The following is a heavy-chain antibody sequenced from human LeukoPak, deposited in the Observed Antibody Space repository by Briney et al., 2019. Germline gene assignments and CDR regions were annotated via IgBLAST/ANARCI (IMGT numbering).Heavy chain of an antibody. V-gene: IGHV4-61*01. CDR1: GGSISSSSYY. Sequence: SETLSLTCTVSGGSISSSSYYWSWIRQPPGKGLEWIGYIYYSGSTNYNPSLKSRVTISVDTSKNQFSLKLSSVTAADTAVYYCAGSIVVGLRAHRLNAFDIWGQGTMVTVSS. CDR3: AGSIVVGLRAHRLNAFDI. CDR2: IYYSGST. J-gene: IGHJ3*02. D-gene: IGHD2-15*01.